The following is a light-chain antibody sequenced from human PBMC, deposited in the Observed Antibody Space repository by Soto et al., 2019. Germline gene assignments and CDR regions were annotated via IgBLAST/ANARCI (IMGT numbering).Light chain of an antibody. Sequence: EIVMTQSPATLSVSPGERATLSCRASQSVSSNLAWYQQKPGQAPRLLIYGASTRATGIPARFSGSGSGTDFTLTISSLQSEDFAVYYCQPYNKWPPYTFGQGTKLEIK. CDR2: GAS. V-gene: IGKV3-15*01. J-gene: IGKJ2*01. CDR3: QPYNKWPPYT. CDR1: QSVSSN.